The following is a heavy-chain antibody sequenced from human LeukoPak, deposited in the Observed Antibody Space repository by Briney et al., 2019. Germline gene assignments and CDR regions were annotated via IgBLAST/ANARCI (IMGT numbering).Heavy chain of an antibody. V-gene: IGHV3-21*01. CDR2: ISSSSSYI. D-gene: IGHD2-15*01. CDR1: GFTFSSDS. J-gene: IGHJ4*02. Sequence: GGSLRLSCAASGFTFSSDSMNWVRQAPGKGLEWVSSISSSSSYIYYADSVKGRFTISRDNAKNSLYLQMNSLRAEDTAVYYCARDSGLGYCSGGSCSFDYWGQGTLVTVSS. CDR3: ARDSGLGYCSGGSCSFDY.